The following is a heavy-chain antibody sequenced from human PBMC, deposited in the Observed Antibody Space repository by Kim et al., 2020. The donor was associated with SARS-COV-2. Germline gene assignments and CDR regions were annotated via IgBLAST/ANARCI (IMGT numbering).Heavy chain of an antibody. J-gene: IGHJ6*02. CDR2: IGTAGDT. CDR1: GFTFSSYD. CDR3: ARGDILTGYFIPPYYYGMDV. V-gene: IGHV3-13*01. D-gene: IGHD3-9*01. Sequence: GGSLRLSCAASGFTFSSYDMHWVRQATGKGLEWVSAIGTAGDTYYPGSVKGRFTISRENAKNSLYLQMNSLIAGDTAVYYSARGDILTGYFIPPYYYGMDVWGQGTTVTVSS.